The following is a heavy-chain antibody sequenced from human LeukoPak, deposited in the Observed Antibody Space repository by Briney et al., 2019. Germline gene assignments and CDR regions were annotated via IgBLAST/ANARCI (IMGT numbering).Heavy chain of an antibody. CDR2: INPNSGGT. J-gene: IGHJ4*02. D-gene: IGHD4-17*01. CDR1: GYTFTGYY. CDR3: ASGGPFGDYTYSDFDY. V-gene: IGHV1-2*04. Sequence: ASVKVSCKASGYTFTGYYMHWVRQAPGQGLEWMGWINPNSGGTNYAQKFQGWVTMTRDTSISTAYMELSRLRSDDTAVYYCASGGPFGDYTYSDFDYWGQGTLVTVSS.